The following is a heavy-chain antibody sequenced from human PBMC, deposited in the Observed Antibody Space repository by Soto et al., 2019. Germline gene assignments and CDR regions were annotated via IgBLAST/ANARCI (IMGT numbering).Heavy chain of an antibody. J-gene: IGHJ5*02. D-gene: IGHD3-10*01. Sequence: QVQLQESGPGLVKPSQTLSLTCTVSGGPITSGDNYWGWVRQSPERGLEWIGYMYRSGPTNYTPSLKSRVTLSLDTSKNQFFLKLTSVTAADTAVYYCARVPYGPGKFNWFDTWGPGTLVTVSS. CDR2: MYRSGPT. CDR1: GGPITSGDNY. V-gene: IGHV4-30-4*01. CDR3: ARVPYGPGKFNWFDT.